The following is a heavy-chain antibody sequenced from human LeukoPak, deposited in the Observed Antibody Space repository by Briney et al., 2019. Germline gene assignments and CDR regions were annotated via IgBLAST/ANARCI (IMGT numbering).Heavy chain of an antibody. V-gene: IGHV4-61*01. J-gene: IGHJ4*02. CDR3: ARDARLAAAGTYDY. CDR1: GGSVSSSTYF. D-gene: IGHD6-13*01. Sequence: SETLSLTCTVSGGSVSSSTYFWSWIRQPPGKGLEWIGYIYYSGRTSSDPSVKSRVTTSVDTSKNQFSLRLSSVTAADTAVYYSARDARLAAAGTYDYWGQGTLVTVSS. CDR2: IYYSGRT.